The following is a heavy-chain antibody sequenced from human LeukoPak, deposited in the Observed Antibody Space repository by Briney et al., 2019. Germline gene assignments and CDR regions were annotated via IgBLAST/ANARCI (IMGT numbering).Heavy chain of an antibody. D-gene: IGHD6-19*01. CDR3: ARVGYSSGWYSRAFWY. CDR1: GYTFTSYD. CDR2: MNPNIGNT. V-gene: IGHV1-8*01. Sequence: ASVKVSCKASGYTFTSYDINWVRQATGQGLEWMGWMNPNIGNTGYAQKFQGRVTMTRNTSISTAYMGLSSLRSEDTAVYYCARVGYSSGWYSRAFWYWGQGTLVTVSS. J-gene: IGHJ4*02.